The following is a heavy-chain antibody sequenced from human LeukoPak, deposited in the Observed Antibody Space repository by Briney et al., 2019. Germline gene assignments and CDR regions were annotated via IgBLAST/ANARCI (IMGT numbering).Heavy chain of an antibody. CDR1: GITSTNFA. Sequence: ASVKVSCKASGITSTNFAVQWVRQAREQRLEWIGWIIVGTGATKCAQDFQHRVTITRDMSTRTLYMELTSLRSEDTAVYYCAADLSDPRRGASYLDSWGQGTLVTVSS. V-gene: IGHV1-58*01. J-gene: IGHJ4*02. D-gene: IGHD1-1*01. CDR3: AADLSDPRRGASYLDS. CDR2: IIVGTGAT.